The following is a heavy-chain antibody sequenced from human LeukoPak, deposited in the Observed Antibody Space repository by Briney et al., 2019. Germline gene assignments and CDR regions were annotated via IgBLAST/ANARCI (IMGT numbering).Heavy chain of an antibody. CDR3: ARVGGMDYYYYGMDV. CDR2: IYYSGST. CDR1: GGSISSYY. D-gene: IGHD2-15*01. J-gene: IGHJ6*02. Sequence: NPSETLSLTCTVSGGSISSYYWSWIRQPPGKGLEWIGYIYYSGSTNYNPSLKSRVTISVDTSKNQFSLKLSSVTAADTAVYYCARVGGMDYYYYGMDVWGQGTTVTVSS. V-gene: IGHV4-59*01.